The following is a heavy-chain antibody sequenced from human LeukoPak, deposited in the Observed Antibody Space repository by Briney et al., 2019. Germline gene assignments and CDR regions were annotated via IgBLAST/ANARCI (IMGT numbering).Heavy chain of an antibody. Sequence: GGSLRLSCAASGFSFSTYWMRWARQTPGKGLEWVAKIKGDGSEINYVDSVKGRFTISRDNAKNSLSLQMNSLTADDTGVYYCAREGLPYSGDHWGQGTLVTVSS. CDR1: GFSFSTYW. J-gene: IGHJ4*02. CDR3: AREGLPYSGDH. V-gene: IGHV3-7*01. CDR2: IKGDGSEI. D-gene: IGHD4-11*01.